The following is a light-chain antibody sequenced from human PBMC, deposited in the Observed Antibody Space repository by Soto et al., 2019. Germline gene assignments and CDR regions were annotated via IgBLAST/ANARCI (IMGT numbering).Light chain of an antibody. CDR1: QTIRSH. CDR3: QQTYRTPLT. CDR2: ATS. Sequence: DIQMTQFPLSLSASVGDRVTITCRASQTIRSHLNWYQQKPGEAPKIVIYATSTLQSGVPSRFNGSVSGTDFTLTISSLQPEDFATYDCQQTYRTPLTFGGGTKVDIK. J-gene: IGKJ4*01. V-gene: IGKV1-39*01.